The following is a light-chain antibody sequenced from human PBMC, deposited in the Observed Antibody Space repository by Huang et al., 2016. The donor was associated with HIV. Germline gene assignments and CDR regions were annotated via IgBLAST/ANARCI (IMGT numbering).Light chain of an antibody. CDR1: QSVATN. Sequence: EIIMTQSPATLSLSPGEGASLSCRANQSVATNLAWYLHRPGQSPRLLIFCASTRASGLPGRFSGSGSGTQFTLTVSGLQSEDFAVYYCQQYHNWPYTFGQGTKLEI. CDR3: QQYHNWPYT. V-gene: IGKV3-15*01. J-gene: IGKJ2*01. CDR2: CAS.